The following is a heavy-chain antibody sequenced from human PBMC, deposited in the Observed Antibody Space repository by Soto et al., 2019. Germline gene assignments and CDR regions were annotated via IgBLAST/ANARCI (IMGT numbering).Heavy chain of an antibody. CDR3: ASFSRMTDGYY. J-gene: IGHJ4*02. V-gene: IGHV3-48*01. Sequence: EVHLVESGGGLVQPGESLRLSCAASGFIFTSYAINWVRQAPGKGLEWVSYISSSGTIIYYADSVKGRFTISRDNAKNSRYLQMNSLRAEDTAVYYCASFSRMTDGYYWGQGTLVTVSS. CDR2: ISSSGTII. D-gene: IGHD4-17*01. CDR1: GFIFTSYA.